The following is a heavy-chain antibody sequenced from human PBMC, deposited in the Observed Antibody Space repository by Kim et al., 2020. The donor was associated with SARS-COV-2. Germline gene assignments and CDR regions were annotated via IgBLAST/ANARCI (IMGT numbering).Heavy chain of an antibody. J-gene: IGHJ6*02. V-gene: IGHV4-34*01. D-gene: IGHD2-2*01. CDR2: INHSGST. Sequence: SETLSLTCAVYGGSFSGYYWSWIRQPPGKGLEWIGEINHSGSTNYNPSLKSRVTISVDTSKNQFSLKLSSVTAADTAVYYCARGLRYCSSTSCNERMAWRFDYYYYGMDVWGQGTTVTVSS. CDR3: ARGLRYCSSTSCNERMAWRFDYYYYGMDV. CDR1: GGSFSGYY.